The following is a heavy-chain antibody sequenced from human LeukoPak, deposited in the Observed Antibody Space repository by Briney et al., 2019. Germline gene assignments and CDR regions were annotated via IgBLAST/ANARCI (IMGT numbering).Heavy chain of an antibody. Sequence: SETLSLTCAVYGGSFSGYYWSWIRQPPGKGLEWIGEINHSGSTNYNPSLKSRVTISVDTSKNQFSLKLSSVTAADTAVYYCARWTLGYYDSSGYYGRSYYYYMDVWGKGTAVTVSS. CDR1: GGSFSGYY. D-gene: IGHD3-22*01. V-gene: IGHV4-34*01. J-gene: IGHJ6*03. CDR2: INHSGST. CDR3: ARWTLGYYDSSGYYGRSYYYYMDV.